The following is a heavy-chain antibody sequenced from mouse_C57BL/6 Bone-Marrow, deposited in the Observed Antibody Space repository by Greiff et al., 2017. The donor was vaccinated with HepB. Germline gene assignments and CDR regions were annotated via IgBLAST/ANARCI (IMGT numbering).Heavy chain of an antibody. J-gene: IGHJ3*01. D-gene: IGHD2-4*01. CDR3: ARGGTYEYDEGFAY. Sequence: VKLMESGPGLVQPSQSLSITCTVSGFSLTSYGVHWVRQSPGKGLEWLGVIWSGGSTDYNAAFISRLSISKDNSKSQVFFKMNSLQADDTAIYYCARGGTYEYDEGFAYWGQGTLVTVSA. CDR2: IWSGGST. CDR1: GFSLTSYG. V-gene: IGHV2-2*01.